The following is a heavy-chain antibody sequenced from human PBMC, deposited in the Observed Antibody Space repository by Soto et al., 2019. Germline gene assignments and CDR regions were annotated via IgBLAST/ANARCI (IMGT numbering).Heavy chain of an antibody. D-gene: IGHD2-15*01. J-gene: IGHJ4*02. CDR3: ARGLIVVAATLLDY. CDR2: ISYDGSNK. V-gene: IGHV3-30-3*01. CDR1: GFTFISYA. Sequence: GGSLRLSCAASGFTFISYAIHCGRQSPGKWLEWVAVISYDGSNKYYADSVKGRFTISRDNSKNTLYLQMNSLRAEDTAVYYCARGLIVVAATLLDYWGQGTLVTVSS.